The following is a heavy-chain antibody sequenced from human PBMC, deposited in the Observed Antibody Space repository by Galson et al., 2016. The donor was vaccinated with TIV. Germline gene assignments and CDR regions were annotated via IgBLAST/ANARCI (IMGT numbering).Heavy chain of an antibody. D-gene: IGHD3-22*01. J-gene: IGHJ2*01. CDR3: ARGGSARVSRGYYYAWYFDL. CDR1: GFSFSRHW. Sequence: SLRLSCAATGFSFSRHWMHWVRQAPGKGLVWVSRIKSDGSSIADANSVKGRFTIARDNAKNTVYLQMNSLRAEDTAVYYCARGGSARVSRGYYYAWYFDLWGRGTLVTVSS. V-gene: IGHV3-74*03. CDR2: IKSDGSSI.